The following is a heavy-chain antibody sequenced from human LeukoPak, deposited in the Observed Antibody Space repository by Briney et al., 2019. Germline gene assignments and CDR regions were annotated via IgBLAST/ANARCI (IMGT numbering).Heavy chain of an antibody. Sequence: PGGSLRLSCAASGFTITTNYMNWVRQAPGKGLEWVSVIYSGGSTYYADSVKGRFTISRDNSKNTLYLQMNSLRAEDTAVFYCAKDRGYYYGSGSQYYGMDVWGQGTTVTVSS. D-gene: IGHD3-10*01. CDR3: AKDRGYYYGSGSQYYGMDV. J-gene: IGHJ6*02. CDR2: IYSGGST. V-gene: IGHV3-53*01. CDR1: GFTITTNY.